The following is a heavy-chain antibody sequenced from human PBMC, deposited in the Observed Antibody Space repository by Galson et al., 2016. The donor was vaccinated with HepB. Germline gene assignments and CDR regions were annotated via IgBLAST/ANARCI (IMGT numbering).Heavy chain of an antibody. D-gene: IGHD2-2*01. CDR2: ITNIGGNT. V-gene: IGHV3-23*01. CDR3: AKDLDIVVVPSAIDY. CDR1: GFTFGNYV. J-gene: IGHJ4*02. Sequence: SLRLSCAASGFTFGNYVMSWVRQAPGKGLEWVSSITNIGGNTYYADSVKGRFTISRDNSKNTLYLQMSSLRAEDTALYYCAKDLDIVVVPSAIDYWGQGTLVTVSS.